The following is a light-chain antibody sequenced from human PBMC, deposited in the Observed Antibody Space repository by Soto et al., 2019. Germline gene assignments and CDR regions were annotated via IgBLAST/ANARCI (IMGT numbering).Light chain of an antibody. Sequence: QSALTQPASVSGSPGQSITISCTGTSSDVGGYNSVCWYKQHPGKAPQLMIYEVTNRPSGVSDRFSGSKSGNTASLTISGLQAEDEADYYCKSYRSSRILVFGTGTKVTVL. J-gene: IGLJ1*01. V-gene: IGLV2-14*01. CDR2: EVT. CDR3: KSYRSSRILV. CDR1: SSDVGGYNS.